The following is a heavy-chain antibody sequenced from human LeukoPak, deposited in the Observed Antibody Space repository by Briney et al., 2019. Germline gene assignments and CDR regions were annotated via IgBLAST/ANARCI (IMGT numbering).Heavy chain of an antibody. D-gene: IGHD3-10*01. CDR1: GFTFSNYA. Sequence: PGGSLRLSCAASGFTFSNYAMSWVRQAPGKGLEWVSAISGSGGSTYYADSVKGRFTISRDNSKNTLYLQMNSLRAEDTAVYYCAKGTVRVQGVPWIYYYMDVWGKGTTVTISS. CDR2: ISGSGGST. V-gene: IGHV3-23*01. CDR3: AKGTVRVQGVPWIYYYMDV. J-gene: IGHJ6*03.